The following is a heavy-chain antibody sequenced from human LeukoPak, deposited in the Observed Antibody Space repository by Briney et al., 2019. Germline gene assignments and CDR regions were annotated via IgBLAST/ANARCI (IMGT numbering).Heavy chain of an antibody. D-gene: IGHD2-2*01. V-gene: IGHV1-24*01. CDR2: FDPEDGET. CDR3: ARVGPGYCSSTSCSRVAFDI. J-gene: IGHJ3*02. Sequence: VASVKVSCKVSGYTLTELSMHWVRQAPGKGLEWMGGFDPEDGETIYAQKFQGRVTMTEDTSTDTAYMELSSLRSEDTAVYYCARVGPGYCSSTSCSRVAFDIWGPGTMVTVSS. CDR1: GYTLTELS.